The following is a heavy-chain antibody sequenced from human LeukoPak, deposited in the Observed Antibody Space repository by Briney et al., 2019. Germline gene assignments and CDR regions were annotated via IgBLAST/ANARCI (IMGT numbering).Heavy chain of an antibody. CDR1: GGSISSSSYY. CDR2: IYYSGST. V-gene: IGHV4-39*06. J-gene: IGHJ5*02. CDR3: ARAGAYGSDSYNWFDP. Sequence: PSETLSLTCTVSGGSISSSSYYWGWIRQPPGKGLEWIGSIYYSGSTYYNPSLKGRVTISVDTSKNQFPLKLSSVTAADTAVYYCARAGAYGSDSYNWFDPWGQGTLVTVSS. D-gene: IGHD3-10*01.